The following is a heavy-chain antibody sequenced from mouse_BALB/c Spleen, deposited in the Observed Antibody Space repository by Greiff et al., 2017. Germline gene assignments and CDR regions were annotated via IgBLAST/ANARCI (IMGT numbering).Heavy chain of an antibody. CDR2: ISSGGSYT. J-gene: IGHJ4*01. Sequence: DVKLVESGGGLVKPGGSLKLSCAASGFTFSSYAMSWVRQTPEKRLEWVATISSGGSYTYYPDSVKGRFTISRDNTKNTLYQQMSSLRSEDTAMYYCARLDYDGDYYAMDYWGQGTSVTVSS. D-gene: IGHD2-4*01. V-gene: IGHV5-9-3*01. CDR1: GFTFSSYA. CDR3: ARLDYDGDYYAMDY.